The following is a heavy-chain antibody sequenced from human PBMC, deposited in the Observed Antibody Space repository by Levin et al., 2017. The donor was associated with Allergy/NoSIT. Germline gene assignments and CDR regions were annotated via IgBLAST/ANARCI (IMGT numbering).Heavy chain of an antibody. D-gene: IGHD3/OR15-3a*01. CDR2: IHPGDSDT. J-gene: IGHJ4*02. V-gene: IGHV5-51*01. Sequence: HGESLKISCKASGYSFSTYWTAWVRQMSGKGLEWMGIIHPGDSDTRYSPSFQGQVTISADTSISTAYLQWSSLKASDTALYYCALSTTNGWTYWGQGTLVTVSS. CDR1: GYSFSTYW. CDR3: ALSTTNGWTY.